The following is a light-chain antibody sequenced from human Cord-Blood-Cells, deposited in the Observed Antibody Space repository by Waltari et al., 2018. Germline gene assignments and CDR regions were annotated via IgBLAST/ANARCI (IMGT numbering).Light chain of an antibody. CDR2: GKN. J-gene: IGLJ1*01. CDR1: SLRSYY. Sequence: SSELTQDPAVSVALGQTVRITCQGDSLRSYYASWYQQKPGQAPVLVIYGKNNRPSGIPDRFSGSSSGNTASLTITRAQAEDEADYYCNSRDSSGNQYVFGTGTKVTVL. CDR3: NSRDSSGNQYV. V-gene: IGLV3-19*01.